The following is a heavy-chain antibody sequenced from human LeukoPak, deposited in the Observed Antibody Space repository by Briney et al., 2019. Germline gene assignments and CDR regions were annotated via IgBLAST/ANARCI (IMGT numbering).Heavy chain of an antibody. CDR2: INPNSGGT. V-gene: IGHV1-2*04. D-gene: IGHD1-1*01. CDR1: GYTFTGYY. Sequence: ASVKVSCKASGYTFTGYYMHWVRQAPGQGLEWLGWINPNSGGTNYAQKFQGWVTMTRDTSISTAYMELSRLRSDDTAVYYCARGGTALDYFDYWGQGTLVTVSS. J-gene: IGHJ4*02. CDR3: ARGGTALDYFDY.